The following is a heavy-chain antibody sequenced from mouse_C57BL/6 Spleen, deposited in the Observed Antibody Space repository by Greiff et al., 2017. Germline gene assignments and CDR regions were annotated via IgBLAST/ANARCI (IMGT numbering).Heavy chain of an antibody. V-gene: IGHV5-9*04. D-gene: IGHD3-2*02. J-gene: IGHJ4*01. CDR3: ARHSSGYGAMDY. CDR2: ISGGGGNT. Sequence: EVQGVESGGGLVKPGGSLKLSCAASGFTFSSYTMSWVRQTPEKRLEWVATISGGGGNTYYPDSGKGRYTISRDNAKNTLYLQMSCLRSGHTAVYYCARHSSGYGAMDYGGQGTSVTVSS. CDR1: GFTFSSYT.